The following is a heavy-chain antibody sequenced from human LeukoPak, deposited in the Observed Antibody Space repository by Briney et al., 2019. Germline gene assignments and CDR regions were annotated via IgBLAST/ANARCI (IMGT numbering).Heavy chain of an antibody. V-gene: IGHV3-23*01. Sequence: GGSLRLSCAASGFTFSSYAMSWVRQAPGKGLEWVSAISGSGGSTYYADSVKGRFTISRDNSKNTLYLQMNSLRADDTAVYYCAKGTYYYDSSGYYYVIPHFDYWGQGTLVTVSS. J-gene: IGHJ4*02. CDR3: AKGTYYYDSSGYYYVIPHFDY. CDR2: ISGSGGST. D-gene: IGHD3-22*01. CDR1: GFTFSSYA.